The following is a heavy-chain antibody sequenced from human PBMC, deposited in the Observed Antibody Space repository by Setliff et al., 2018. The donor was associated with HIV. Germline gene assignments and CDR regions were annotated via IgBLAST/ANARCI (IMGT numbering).Heavy chain of an antibody. CDR1: GGSISSHY. CDR2: IYYSGST. J-gene: IGHJ2*01. CDR3: ARPNYGSGSYYNDYWCFDL. Sequence: KPSETLSLTCTVSGGSISSHYWSWIRQPPGKGLEWIGSIYYSGSTNYNPSLKSRVTISVDTSKNQFSLKLSSVTAADTAVYYCARPNYGSGSYYNDYWCFDLWGRGTLVTVSS. D-gene: IGHD3-10*01. V-gene: IGHV4-59*08.